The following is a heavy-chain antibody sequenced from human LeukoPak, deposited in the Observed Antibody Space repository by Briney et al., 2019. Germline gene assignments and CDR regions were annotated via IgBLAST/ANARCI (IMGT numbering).Heavy chain of an antibody. D-gene: IGHD3-3*01. CDR3: ARGDFWSGDYTDAFDI. V-gene: IGHV3-7*04. Sequence: GGSLRLSCAASGFTFSSYWMSWVRQAPGKGLEWVANIKPDGSEKYCVDSVKGRFTIPRDNAKNALYLQMNSLRAGDTAVYYCARGDFWSGDYTDAFDIWGQGTMVTVSS. CDR1: GFTFSSYW. CDR2: IKPDGSEK. J-gene: IGHJ3*02.